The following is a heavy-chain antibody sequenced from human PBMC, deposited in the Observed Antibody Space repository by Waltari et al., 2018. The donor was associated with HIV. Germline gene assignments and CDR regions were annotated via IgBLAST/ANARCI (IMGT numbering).Heavy chain of an antibody. CDR1: GFSFSPSH. Sequence: EVQLVESGGGLVKPGGSLRLSCAPPGFSFSPSHMNWARQAPGKGLEWVSSISSSSSYIYYADSVKGRFTISRDNAKNSLYLQMNSLRAEDTAVYYCARGGGDYGNWGQGTLVTVSS. V-gene: IGHV3-21*01. CDR3: ARGGGDYGN. CDR2: ISSSSSYI. D-gene: IGHD4-17*01. J-gene: IGHJ4*02.